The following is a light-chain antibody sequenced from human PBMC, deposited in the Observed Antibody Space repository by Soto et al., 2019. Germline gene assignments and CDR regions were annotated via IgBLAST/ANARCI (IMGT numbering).Light chain of an antibody. J-gene: IGLJ1*01. CDR1: SSDIGAHNF. CDR2: EVI. CDR3: NSYTTSNTFV. V-gene: IGLV2-14*03. Sequence: QSVLTQPASASGSPGQAITVSCSGTSSDIGAHNFVSWYQQHPGKAPKLIIYEVINRPSGVSDRFSGSKSGNTASLTISGLQSEDEADYYCNSYTTSNTFVFGSGTKVTVL.